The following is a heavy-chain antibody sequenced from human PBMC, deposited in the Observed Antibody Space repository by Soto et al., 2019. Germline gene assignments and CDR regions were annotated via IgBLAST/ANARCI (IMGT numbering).Heavy chain of an antibody. Sequence: PSETLSLTCTVSGGSISSSSYYWGWIRQPPGKGLEWIGSIYYSGSTYYNPSLKSRVTISVDTSKNQFSLKLSSVTAADTAVYYCARQSEGIYYDILTGSPYYHYGMDVRGPGTTVNLS. CDR2: IYYSGST. D-gene: IGHD3-9*01. CDR3: ARQSEGIYYDILTGSPYYHYGMDV. CDR1: GGSISSSSYY. V-gene: IGHV4-39*01. J-gene: IGHJ6*02.